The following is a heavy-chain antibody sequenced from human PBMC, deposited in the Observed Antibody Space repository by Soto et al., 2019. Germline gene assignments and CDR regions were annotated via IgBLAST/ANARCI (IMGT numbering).Heavy chain of an antibody. CDR3: ARGGEIYYYGSGVSPGWYGMDV. J-gene: IGHJ6*02. D-gene: IGHD3-10*01. V-gene: IGHV3-23*01. CDR2: ISGGGGST. Sequence: GGSLRLSCAASGFNFNIFAMNWVRQAPGKGLEWVSGISGGGGSTYYADSVRGRFTISRDNSKNTLYLQMNSLRAEDTAVYYCARGGEIYYYGSGVSPGWYGMDVWGQGTTVTVSS. CDR1: GFNFNIFA.